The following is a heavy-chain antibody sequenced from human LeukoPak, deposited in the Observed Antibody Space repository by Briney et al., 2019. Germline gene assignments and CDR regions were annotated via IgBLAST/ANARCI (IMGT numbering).Heavy chain of an antibody. V-gene: IGHV3-21*01. CDR1: GFTFSSYS. J-gene: IGHJ6*03. CDR3: ARVGQRWLQFDYYYMDV. CDR2: ISSSSSYI. Sequence: SGGSLRLSCAASGFTFSSYSMNWVRQAPGKGLEWVSSISSSSSYIYYADSVKGRFTISRDNAKNSLYLQMNSLRAEDTAVYYCARVGQRWLQFDYYYMDVWGKGTTVTVSS. D-gene: IGHD5-24*01.